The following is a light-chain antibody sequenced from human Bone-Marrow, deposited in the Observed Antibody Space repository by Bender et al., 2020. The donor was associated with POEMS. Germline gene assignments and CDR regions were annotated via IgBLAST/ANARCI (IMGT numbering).Light chain of an antibody. CDR1: SSDVGTYDF. CDR3: CSYTSSSTLV. V-gene: IGLV2-14*02. J-gene: IGLJ1*01. CDR2: EGS. Sequence: HSALTQPASVSGSPGQSVTISCTGTSSDVGTYDFVSWYQHHPGKAPKLILYEGSERPSGVSSRFSGSKSGNTASLTISGLQAEDEADYYCCSYTSSSTLVFGTGTKVTVL.